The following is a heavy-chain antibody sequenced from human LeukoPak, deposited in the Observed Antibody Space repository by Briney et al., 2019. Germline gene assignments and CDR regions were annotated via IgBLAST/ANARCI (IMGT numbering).Heavy chain of an antibody. Sequence: PGGSLRLSCAASGFSVSAYGMHWVRQAPGKGLEWIAFIRYDGSNKYYADSVKGRLTISRDNAKNTLYLQMYSPRAEDTAVYYCARGQAGYNWGPDYWGQGTLVTVSS. CDR1: GFSVSAYG. D-gene: IGHD5-24*01. CDR2: IRYDGSNK. J-gene: IGHJ4*02. V-gene: IGHV3-30*02. CDR3: ARGQAGYNWGPDY.